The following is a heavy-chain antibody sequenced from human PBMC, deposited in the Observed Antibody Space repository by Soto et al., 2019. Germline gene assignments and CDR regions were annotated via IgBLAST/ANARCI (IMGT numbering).Heavy chain of an antibody. CDR1: GASISGNY. D-gene: IGHD6-19*01. V-gene: IGHV4-59*01. Sequence: SETLSFTCTVSGASISGNYWSWIRQPPGKGLEWIGCIYDSGSTNYSPSLQSRVTMSVDRSKNQFSLALTSVTAADTALYFCARYRRGTGWYYLDYWGQGILVTVSS. J-gene: IGHJ4*02. CDR2: IYDSGST. CDR3: ARYRRGTGWYYLDY.